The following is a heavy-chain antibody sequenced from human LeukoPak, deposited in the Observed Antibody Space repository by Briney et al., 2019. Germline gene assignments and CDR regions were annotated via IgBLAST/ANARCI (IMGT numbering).Heavy chain of an antibody. CDR3: ARSTVTYFDY. Sequence: LAGGCVRLSCAASGFTFSSYAMHWVRQAPGKGLEWVAVISYDGSNKYYADSVKGRFTISRDNSKNTLYLQMNSLRAEDTAVYYCARSTVTYFDYWGQGTLVTVSS. CDR1: GFTFSSYA. D-gene: IGHD4-11*01. J-gene: IGHJ4*02. CDR2: ISYDGSNK. V-gene: IGHV3-30-3*01.